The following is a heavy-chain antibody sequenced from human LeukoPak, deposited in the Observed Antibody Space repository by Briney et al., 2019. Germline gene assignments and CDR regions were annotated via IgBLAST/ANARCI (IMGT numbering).Heavy chain of an antibody. CDR3: AKAWMAVARRGFDY. CDR2: IGTSGSEA. Sequence: GGSLRLSCAASGFTFSSYALSWVRQAPGKGLEWVSGIGTSGSEAYYADSVKGRFTISRDNSKNTLYLQMNSLSAEDTAIYYCAKAWMAVARRGFDYWGQGTLVTVSS. D-gene: IGHD6-19*01. CDR1: GFTFSSYA. V-gene: IGHV3-23*01. J-gene: IGHJ4*02.